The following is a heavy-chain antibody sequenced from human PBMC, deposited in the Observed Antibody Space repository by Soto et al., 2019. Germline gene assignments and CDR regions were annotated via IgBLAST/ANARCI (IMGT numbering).Heavy chain of an antibody. J-gene: IGHJ6*02. V-gene: IGHV1-58*02. CDR1: GFTFTSSA. CDR2: IVVGSGNT. CDR3: AALLASYCGGDCYEDYYYGMDV. D-gene: IGHD2-21*02. Sequence: QMQLVQSGPEVKKPGTSVKVSCKASGFTFTSSAMQWVRQARGQRLEWIGWIVVGSGNTNYAQKFQERVTITRDMSTRTAYIELSSLRSEDTAVYYCAALLASYCGGDCYEDYYYGMDVWGQGTTVTVSS.